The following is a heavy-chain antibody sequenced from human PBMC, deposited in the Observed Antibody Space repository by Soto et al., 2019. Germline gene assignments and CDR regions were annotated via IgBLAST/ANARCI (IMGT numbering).Heavy chain of an antibody. J-gene: IGHJ4*02. CDR2: ISGSGGST. V-gene: IGHV3-23*01. Sequence: GGSLRLSCAASGFTFSSYAMSWVRQALGKGLEWVSAISGSGGSTYYADSVKGRFTISRDNSKNTLYLQMNSLRAEDTAVYYCAKDLIAARPARFYFDYWGQGTLVTVSS. CDR1: GFTFSSYA. D-gene: IGHD6-6*01. CDR3: AKDLIAARPARFYFDY.